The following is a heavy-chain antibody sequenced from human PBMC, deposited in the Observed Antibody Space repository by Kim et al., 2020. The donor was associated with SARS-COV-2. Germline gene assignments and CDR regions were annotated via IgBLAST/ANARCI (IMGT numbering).Heavy chain of an antibody. D-gene: IGHD6-13*01. CDR3: ARHGIAAAGIGWFDP. V-gene: IGHV5-10-1*01. Sequence: PSFQGHVTISADKSISTAYLQWSSLKASDTAMYYCARHGIAAAGIGWFDPWGQGTLVTVSS. J-gene: IGHJ5*02.